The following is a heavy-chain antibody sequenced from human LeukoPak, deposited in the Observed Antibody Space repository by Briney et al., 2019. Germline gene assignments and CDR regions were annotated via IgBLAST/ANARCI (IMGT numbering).Heavy chain of an antibody. Sequence: GGSLRLSCAASGFSFSSYAMSWVRQAPEKGLEWVSTIGGSGGATYYADSVKGRFTISRDNSKNTLDLHMNGLRVEDTAVYYCTKGGSSWSRWDYWGQGALVTVSS. CDR1: GFSFSSYA. CDR3: TKGGSSWSRWDY. V-gene: IGHV3-23*01. J-gene: IGHJ4*02. CDR2: IGGSGGAT. D-gene: IGHD6-13*01.